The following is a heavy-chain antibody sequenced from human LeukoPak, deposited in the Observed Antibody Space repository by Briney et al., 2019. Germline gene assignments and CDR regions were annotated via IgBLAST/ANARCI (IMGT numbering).Heavy chain of an antibody. V-gene: IGHV3-7*01. CDR1: GFTFSNYW. CDR3: ARDPASHSGYDYNYDSSGYYFDY. CDR2: IKTDGSEK. Sequence: PGGSLRLSCEGSGFTFSNYWMGWVRQAPGKGLQWVANIKTDGSEKYYVDSVKGRFTISRDNAKNSLYLQMNSLRAEDTAVYYCARDPASHSGYDYNYDSSGYYFDYWGQGTLVTVSS. D-gene: IGHD3-22*01. J-gene: IGHJ4*02.